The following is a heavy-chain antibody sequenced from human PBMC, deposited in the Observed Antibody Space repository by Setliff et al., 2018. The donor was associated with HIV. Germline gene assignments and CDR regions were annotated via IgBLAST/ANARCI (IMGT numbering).Heavy chain of an antibody. Sequence: ASVKVSCKASGYTFTSYAMIWVRQAPGQGLEWMGWINAGNGNTKYSQKFQGRVTITRDTSASTAYMELSSLRSDDTAVYYCASKLYCTNGVCLDAFDIWGQGTMVTVSS. CDR3: ASKLYCTNGVCLDAFDI. J-gene: IGHJ3*02. CDR1: GYTFTSYA. V-gene: IGHV1-3*01. D-gene: IGHD2-8*01. CDR2: INAGNGNT.